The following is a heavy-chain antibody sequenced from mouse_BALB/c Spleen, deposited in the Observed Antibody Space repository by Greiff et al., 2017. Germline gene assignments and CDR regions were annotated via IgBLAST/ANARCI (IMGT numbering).Heavy chain of an antibody. CDR1: GFTFSSYG. CDR3: ARHRYDGAWFAY. V-gene: IGHV5-6-3*01. D-gene: IGHD2-14*01. Sequence: EVMLVESGGGLVQPGGSLKLSCAASGFTFSSYGMSWVRQTPDKRLELVATINSNGGSTYYPDSVKGRFTISRDNAKNTLYLQMSSLKSEDTAMYYCARHRYDGAWFAYWGQGTLVTVSA. CDR2: INSNGGST. J-gene: IGHJ3*01.